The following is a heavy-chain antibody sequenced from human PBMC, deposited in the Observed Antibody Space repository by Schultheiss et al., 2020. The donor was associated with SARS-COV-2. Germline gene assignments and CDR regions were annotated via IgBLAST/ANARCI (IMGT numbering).Heavy chain of an antibody. CDR3: AKLTDY. J-gene: IGHJ4*02. D-gene: IGHD3-9*01. CDR1: GFTFSSYE. V-gene: IGHV3-23*01. Sequence: GESLKISCAASGFTFSSYEMNWVRQAPGKGLEWVSTLGTGAATYYADSVKGRFTISRDNSKNTLYLQMNSLRAEDTAVYYCAKLTDYWGQGTLVTVSS. CDR2: LGTGAAT.